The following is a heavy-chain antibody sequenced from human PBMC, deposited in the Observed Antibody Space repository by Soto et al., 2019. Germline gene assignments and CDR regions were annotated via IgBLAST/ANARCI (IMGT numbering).Heavy chain of an antibody. CDR2: IIPIFGTA. CDR1: GGTFSSYA. V-gene: IGHV1-69*01. D-gene: IGHD3-22*01. CDR3: EREYPNYYDNTGYTEIDT. J-gene: IGHJ1*01. Sequence: SVKVSCKASGGTFSSYAISWVRQAPGQGLEWMGGIIPIFGTANYAQKFQGRVTITADESTSTAYMELSSLRSEDTAVSYCEREYPNYYDNTGYTEIDTRGQ.